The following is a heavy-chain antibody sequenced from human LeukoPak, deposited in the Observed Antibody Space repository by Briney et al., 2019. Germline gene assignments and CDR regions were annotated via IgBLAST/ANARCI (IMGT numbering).Heavy chain of an antibody. CDR2: ISYDGKRK. CDR3: RYYFGSRDNDGAFDM. D-gene: IGHD3-22*01. CDR1: GLTFNNYD. V-gene: IGHV3-30*03. Sequence: GGSLRLSCAASGLTFNNYDMHWVRQAPGKGLEWVAFISYDGKRKYYADSVKGRFTISRDTSKHTLSLQMNSLRDEDTAVYYCRYYFGSRDNDGAFDMWGQGTLVVVSA. J-gene: IGHJ3*02.